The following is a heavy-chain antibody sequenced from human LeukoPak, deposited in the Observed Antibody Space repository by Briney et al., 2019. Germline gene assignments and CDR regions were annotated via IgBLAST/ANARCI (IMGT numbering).Heavy chain of an antibody. CDR2: IIPILGIA. V-gene: IGHV1-69*04. J-gene: IGHJ6*02. CDR1: GGTFSSYA. Sequence: ASVKVSCKASGGTFSSYAIGWVRQAPGQGLEWMGRIIPILGIANYAQKFQGRVTITADKSTSTAYMELSSLRSEDTAVYYCARDLGSYYGMDVWGQGTTVTVSS. CDR3: ARDLGSYYGMDV. D-gene: IGHD6-25*01.